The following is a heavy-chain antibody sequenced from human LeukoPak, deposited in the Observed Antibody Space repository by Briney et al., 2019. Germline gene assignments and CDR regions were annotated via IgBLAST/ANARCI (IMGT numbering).Heavy chain of an antibody. J-gene: IGHJ1*01. CDR1: GVVANNNY. CDR2: ISGSGGST. V-gene: IGHV3-23*01. D-gene: IGHD6-13*01. CDR3: AKDQWSSSWYGTFQH. Sequence: GGALTLSFAASGVVANNNYMSLVRQGPRKGVGWVSAISGSGGSTYYADSVKGRFTISRDNSKNTLYLQMNSLRAEDTAVYYCAKDQWSSSWYGTFQHWGQGTLVTVSS.